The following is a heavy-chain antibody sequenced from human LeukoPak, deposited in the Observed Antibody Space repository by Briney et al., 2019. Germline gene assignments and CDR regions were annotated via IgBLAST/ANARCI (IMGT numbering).Heavy chain of an antibody. V-gene: IGHV1-46*03. CDR2: INPSGGST. D-gene: IGHD4-23*01. CDR1: GYTFTSYY. Sequence: ASVKVSCKASGYTFTSYYMHWVRQAPGQGLEWMGIINPSGGSTTYSQKFEGRVTMTRDTSTSTVYMELSSLRSEDTVVYYCARDDYGGNWAFDFGYWGQGTLVTVSS. CDR3: ARDDYGGNWAFDFGY. J-gene: IGHJ4*02.